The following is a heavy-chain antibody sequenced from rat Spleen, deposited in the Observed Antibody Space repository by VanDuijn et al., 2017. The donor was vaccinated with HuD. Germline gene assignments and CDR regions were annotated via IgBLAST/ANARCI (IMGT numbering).Heavy chain of an antibody. J-gene: IGHJ4*01. D-gene: IGHD1-2*01. Sequence: EVQLVESGGGLVQPGGSLQVSCAASGFTFSDYYMAWVRQAPTKGLEWVASITTGGGNTYYRDSVKGRFTISRDNAKSTLYLQMDSLRSEDTATYYCATDGHSSYMDAWGQGASVTVSS. CDR3: ATDGHSSYMDA. CDR1: GFTFSDYY. V-gene: IGHV5-25*01. CDR2: ITTGGGNT.